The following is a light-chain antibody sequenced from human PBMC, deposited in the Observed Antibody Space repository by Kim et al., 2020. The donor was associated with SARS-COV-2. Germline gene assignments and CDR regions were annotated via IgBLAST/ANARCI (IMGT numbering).Light chain of an antibody. CDR1: QSVSSN. CDR3: QQYNNWTWT. CDR2: GAS. Sequence: EIVMTQSPATLSVSPGERATLSCRASQSVSSNLAWYQQKPGQAPRLLIYGASTRATGIPARFSGSGSGTEFTLTISSLQSEDFEVYYCQQYNNWTWTFGQGTKVDIK. V-gene: IGKV3-15*01. J-gene: IGKJ1*01.